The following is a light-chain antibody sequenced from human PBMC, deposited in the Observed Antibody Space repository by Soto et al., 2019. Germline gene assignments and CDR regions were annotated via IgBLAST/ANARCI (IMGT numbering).Light chain of an antibody. J-gene: IGLJ1*01. CDR2: EVS. CDR1: SGDIGTYDY. Sequence: QSVLTQPPSASGSPGQSVTISCTGTSGDIGTYDYVSWYQHLPDKAPKLIIYEVSKRPSGVPDRFSGSKSGNTASLTVSGLQAEDEGDYYCCSYGGGNNFYVFXTGTKV. V-gene: IGLV2-8*01. CDR3: CSYGGGNNFYV.